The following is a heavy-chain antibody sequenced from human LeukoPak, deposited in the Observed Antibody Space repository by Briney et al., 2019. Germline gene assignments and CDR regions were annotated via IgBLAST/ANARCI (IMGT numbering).Heavy chain of an antibody. D-gene: IGHD3-22*01. Sequence: SETLSLTCPVSGGSISSYYWSWIRQPPGKGLEWIGYIYYSGSTHYNPSLKSRVTISVDTSKNQFSLKLSSVTAADTAVYYCARARSGYFDAFDIWGQGTMVTVSS. CDR3: ARARSGYFDAFDI. V-gene: IGHV4-59*01. CDR1: GGSISSYY. CDR2: IYYSGST. J-gene: IGHJ3*02.